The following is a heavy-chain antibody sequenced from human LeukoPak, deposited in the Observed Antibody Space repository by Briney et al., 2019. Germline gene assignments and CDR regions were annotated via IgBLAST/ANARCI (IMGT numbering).Heavy chain of an antibody. V-gene: IGHV4-4*07. CDR3: ARDGWTRSGYYYYYMDV. CDR2: IYSSGRT. D-gene: IGHD3/OR15-3a*01. Sequence: PSETLSLTCTVSGGSISSYYWSWIRQPAGKGLEWIGRIYSSGRTNYNSSLESRVTISVDKSKNQLSLKLSSVTAADTAVYYCARDGWTRSGYYYYYMDVWDKGTTVTVSS. CDR1: GGSISSYY. J-gene: IGHJ6*03.